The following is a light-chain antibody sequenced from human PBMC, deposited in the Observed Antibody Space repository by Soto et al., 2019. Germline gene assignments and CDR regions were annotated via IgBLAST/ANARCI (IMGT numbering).Light chain of an antibody. Sequence: IQMTQSPSTLSGSVGDRVTITCRASQGVSTWLAWYQHKPGQAPKLLNYEASKLQSGVPSRFSASGSVRDFTLTITSLQPEDSATYYCQQYYDFRTFGQGTKVEI. CDR3: QQYYDFRT. CDR1: QGVSTW. CDR2: EAS. V-gene: IGKV1-5*03. J-gene: IGKJ1*01.